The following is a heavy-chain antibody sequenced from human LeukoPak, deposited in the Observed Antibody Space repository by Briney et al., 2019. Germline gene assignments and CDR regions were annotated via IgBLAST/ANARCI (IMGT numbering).Heavy chain of an antibody. CDR3: VSNIVGYGWFDP. D-gene: IGHD2-15*01. J-gene: IGHJ5*02. CDR2: INHSGST. Sequence: SETLSLTCAVYGGSFSGYYWSWIRQPPGKGLEWIGEINHSGSTNYNPSLKSRVTISVDTSKNQFSLKLSSVTAADTAVYYCVSNIVGYGWFDPWGQGTLVTVSS. CDR1: GGSFSGYY. V-gene: IGHV4-34*01.